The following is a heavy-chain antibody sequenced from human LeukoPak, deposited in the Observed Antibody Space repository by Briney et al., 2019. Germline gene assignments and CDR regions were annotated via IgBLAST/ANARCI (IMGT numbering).Heavy chain of an antibody. J-gene: IGHJ4*02. CDR2: IYYSGST. D-gene: IGHD3-10*01. Sequence: SETLSLTCAVYGGSFTGYYWSWIRQPPGKGLEWIGYIYYSGSTNYNPSLKSRVTISVDTSKNQFSLKLSSVTAADTAVYYCARIRARSGSKDFDYWGQGTLVTVSS. V-gene: IGHV4-59*01. CDR3: ARIRARSGSKDFDY. CDR1: GGSFTGYY.